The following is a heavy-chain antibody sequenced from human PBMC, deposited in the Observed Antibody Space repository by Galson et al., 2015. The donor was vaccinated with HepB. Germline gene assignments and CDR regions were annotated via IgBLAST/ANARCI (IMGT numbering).Heavy chain of an antibody. CDR3: ARQWLVSRSGAFDI. J-gene: IGHJ3*02. V-gene: IGHV4-59*05. CDR2: IYYSGST. Sequence: ETLSLTCTVSGGSISSYYWSWIRQPPGKGLEWIGSIYYSGSTYYNPSLKSRVTISVDTSKNQFSLKLSSVTAADTAVYYCARQWLVSRSGAFDIWGQGTMVTVSS. CDR1: GGSISSYY. D-gene: IGHD6-19*01.